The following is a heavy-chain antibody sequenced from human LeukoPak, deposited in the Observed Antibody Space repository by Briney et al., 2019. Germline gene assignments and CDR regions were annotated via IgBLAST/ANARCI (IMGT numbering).Heavy chain of an antibody. CDR3: ARGGSYLVPPFDY. CDR2: IYYSGST. Sequence: PSETLSLTCVISGGSISSDFWSWIRQPPGKGLEWIGSIYYSGSTYYNPSLKSRVTISVDTSKNQFSLKLSSVTAADTAVYYCARGGSYLVPPFDYWGQGTLVTVSS. V-gene: IGHV4-59*05. D-gene: IGHD1-26*01. J-gene: IGHJ4*02. CDR1: GGSISSDF.